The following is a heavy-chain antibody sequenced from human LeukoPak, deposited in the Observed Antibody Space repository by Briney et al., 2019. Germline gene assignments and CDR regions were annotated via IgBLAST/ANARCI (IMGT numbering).Heavy chain of an antibody. J-gene: IGHJ6*03. V-gene: IGHV3-7*01. D-gene: IGHD3-10*01. CDR3: ARETELWFGDNYMDV. CDR1: GFTFSSYW. Sequence: PGGSLRLSXAASGFTFSSYWMSWVRQAPGKGLEWVANIKQDGSEKYYVDSVKGRFTISRDNAKNSLYLQMNSLRAEDTAVYYCARETELWFGDNYMDVWGKGTTVTVSS. CDR2: IKQDGSEK.